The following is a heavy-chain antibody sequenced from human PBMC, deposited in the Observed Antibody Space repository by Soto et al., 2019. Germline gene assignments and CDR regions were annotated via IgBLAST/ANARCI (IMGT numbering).Heavy chain of an antibody. CDR2: IFHSGTT. CDR1: GASIISSNW. CDR3: XXXXXXXXXLTTGAAFDF. J-gene: IGHJ3*01. V-gene: IGHV4-4*02. Sequence: QVQLQESGPGLVKPSGTLSLTCAVSGASIISSNWWSWVRQPPGTGLEWIGEIFHSGTTNYSPSXXXXXXXXXXXXXXXXXXXXXXXXXXXXXXXXXXXXXXXXXXLTTGAAFDFWGQGTMVTVSS.